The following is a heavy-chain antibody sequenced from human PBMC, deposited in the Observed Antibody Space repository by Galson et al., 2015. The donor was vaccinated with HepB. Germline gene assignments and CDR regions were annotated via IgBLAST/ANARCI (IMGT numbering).Heavy chain of an antibody. J-gene: IGHJ3*02. V-gene: IGHV1-46*01. CDR3: ARDPSVGSYAAGAFDI. CDR2: INPSGGST. D-gene: IGHD1-26*01. CDR1: GGTFSSYA. Sequence: SVKVSCKASGGTFSSYAISWVRQAPGQGLEWMGIINPSGGSTSYAQKFQGRVTMTRDTSTSTVYMELSSLRSEDTAVYYCARDPSVGSYAAGAFDIWGQGTMVTVSS.